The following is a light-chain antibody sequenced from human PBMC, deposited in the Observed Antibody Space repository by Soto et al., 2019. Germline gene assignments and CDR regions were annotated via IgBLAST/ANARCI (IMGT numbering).Light chain of an antibody. Sequence: DIQMTQSPSSLSASVGDRVTITCRASQSISSYLNWYQQKLGKAPKLLIYGASSLQSGVPSRFSGGGSGTGFTLTISSLQPEDFATYYCQQSYSTPLTFGGGTKVDIK. V-gene: IGKV1-39*01. CDR3: QQSYSTPLT. J-gene: IGKJ4*01. CDR2: GAS. CDR1: QSISSY.